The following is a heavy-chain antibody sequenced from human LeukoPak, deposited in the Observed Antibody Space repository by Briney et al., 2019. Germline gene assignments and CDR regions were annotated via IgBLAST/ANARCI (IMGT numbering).Heavy chain of an antibody. CDR1: GYTFTSYG. CDR3: ARDALVGVSDAFDI. V-gene: IGHV1-18*01. D-gene: IGHD1-26*01. Sequence: GASVKVSCKASGYTFTSYGISWVRQAPGQGLEWRGWISAYNGNTNYAQKLQGRVTMTRGTSTSTVYMELSSLRSEDTAVYYCARDALVGVSDAFDIWGQGTMVTVSS. CDR2: ISAYNGNT. J-gene: IGHJ3*02.